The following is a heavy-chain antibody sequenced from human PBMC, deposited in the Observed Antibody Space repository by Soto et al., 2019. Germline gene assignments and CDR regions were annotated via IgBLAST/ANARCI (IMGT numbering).Heavy chain of an antibody. CDR1: GFTFSNYW. CDR2: IKQDGSDI. D-gene: IGHD6-19*01. J-gene: IGHJ3*01. Sequence: AGSLRLSCAASGFTFSNYWMTWVRQAPGKGLEWVANIKQDGSDIYYVDSVKGRFTISRANARNSLFLQMNSLRAEDTAVYYCARPLGWRDAFDVWGQETMVTVSS. CDR3: ARPLGWRDAFDV. V-gene: IGHV3-7*01.